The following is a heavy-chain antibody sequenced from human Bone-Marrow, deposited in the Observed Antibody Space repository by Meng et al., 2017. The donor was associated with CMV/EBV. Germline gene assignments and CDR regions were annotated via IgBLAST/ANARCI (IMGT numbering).Heavy chain of an antibody. J-gene: IGHJ6*01. D-gene: IGHD2-2*01. V-gene: IGHV5-51*01. CDR2: IYPGDSDT. Sequence: GESLKISCKGSGYSFTSYWMGWVRQMPGKGLEWMGIIYPGDSDTRYSPSFQGQVTIPEDKSISTCYLQWSSLKASNTAMYSCARSIVVVPAAKHYYYYRMDVWGPGPTVTCSS. CDR1: GYSFTSYW. CDR3: ARSIVVVPAAKHYYYYRMDV.